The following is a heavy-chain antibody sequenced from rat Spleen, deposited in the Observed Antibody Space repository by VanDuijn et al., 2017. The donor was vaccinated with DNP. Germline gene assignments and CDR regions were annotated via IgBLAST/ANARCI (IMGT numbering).Heavy chain of an antibody. Sequence: EVQLVESGGGLVQPGRSLELSCITSGFSFSDYYMAWVRQAPKKGLEWVAIISFDGGGTYFRDSVKGRFTISRDNARSTLYLQMNSLRSEDTATYYCTRELPTSYWGQGVMVTVSS. J-gene: IGHJ2*01. V-gene: IGHV5-7*01. CDR2: ISFDGGGT. CDR1: GFSFSDYY. D-gene: IGHD1-4*01. CDR3: TRELPTSY.